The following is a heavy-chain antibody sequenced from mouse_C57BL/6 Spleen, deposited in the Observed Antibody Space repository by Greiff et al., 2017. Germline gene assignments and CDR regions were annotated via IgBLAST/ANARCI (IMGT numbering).Heavy chain of an antibody. CDR2: IYPGDGDT. CDR1: GYAFSSSW. D-gene: IGHD4-1*01. V-gene: IGHV1-82*01. J-gene: IGHJ2*01. CDR3: ARKGLGLDY. Sequence: QVQLQQSGPELVKPGASVKISCKASGYAFSSSWMNWVKQRPGKGLEWIGRIYPGDGDTNYNGKFKGKATLTADKSSSTAYMQLSSLTSEDSAVYFCARKGLGLDYWGHGTTLTVSS.